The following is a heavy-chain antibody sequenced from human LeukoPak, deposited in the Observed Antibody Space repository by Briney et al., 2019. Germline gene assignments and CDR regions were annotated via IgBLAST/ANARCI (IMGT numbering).Heavy chain of an antibody. CDR2: ISGGGSIT. V-gene: IGHV3-23*01. D-gene: IGHD3-16*02. J-gene: IGHJ4*02. CDR1: GFTFSSYA. CDR3: AKGLRLGELSLDY. Sequence: GGSLRRSCAASGFTFSSYAMSWVRQAPGKGLEWVSAISGGGSITYYADSVKGRFTISRDNSKITLYLQMNSLRAEDTALYYCAKGLRLGELSLDYWGQGTLVTVSS.